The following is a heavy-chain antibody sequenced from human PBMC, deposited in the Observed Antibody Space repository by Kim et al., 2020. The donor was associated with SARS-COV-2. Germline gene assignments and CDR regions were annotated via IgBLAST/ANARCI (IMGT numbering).Heavy chain of an antibody. CDR3: ARPGTIVVVPAASSGGWFDP. J-gene: IGHJ5*02. Sequence: RVTISVDTSKNQFSLKLSSVTAADTAVYYCARPGTIVVVPAASSGGWFDPWGQGTLVTVSS. D-gene: IGHD2-2*01. V-gene: IGHV4-34*01.